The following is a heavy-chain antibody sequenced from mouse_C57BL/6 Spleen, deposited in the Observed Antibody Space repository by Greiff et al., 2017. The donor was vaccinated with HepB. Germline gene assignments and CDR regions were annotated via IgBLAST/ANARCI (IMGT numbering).Heavy chain of an antibody. CDR1: GYTFTDYA. CDR2: ISTYYGDA. CDR3: ARGIYYYAYWYFDV. J-gene: IGHJ1*03. Sequence: VQVVESGPELVRPGVSVKISCKGSGYTFTDYAMHWVKQSHAKSLEWIGVISTYYGDASYNQKFKDKATMTVDKSSSTAYMELARLTSEDSAVYYCARGIYYYAYWYFDVWGTGTTVTVSS. V-gene: IGHV1-67*01. D-gene: IGHD1-1*01.